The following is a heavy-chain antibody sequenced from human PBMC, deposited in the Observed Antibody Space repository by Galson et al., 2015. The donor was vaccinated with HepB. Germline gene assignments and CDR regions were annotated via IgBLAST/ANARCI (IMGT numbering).Heavy chain of an antibody. CDR1: GYTFISYA. V-gene: IGHV1-69*10. CDR3: ARVDCSGGSCYSEYYYYYMDV. D-gene: IGHD2-15*01. Sequence: SVKVSCKASGYTFISYAISWVRQAPGQGLEWMGGIIPILGIANYAQKFQGRVTITADKSTSTAYMELSSLRSEDTAVYYCARVDCSGGSCYSEYYYYYMDVWGKGTTVTVSS. J-gene: IGHJ6*03. CDR2: IIPILGIA.